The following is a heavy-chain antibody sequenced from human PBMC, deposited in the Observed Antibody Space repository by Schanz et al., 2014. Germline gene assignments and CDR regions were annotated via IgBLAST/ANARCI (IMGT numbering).Heavy chain of an antibody. J-gene: IGHJ4*02. Sequence: QVQLVQSGTQVKKPGASVKVSCKASGYTLSAYSLHWVRQAPGQGLEWMGWISAYNGNTNYAQKLQGRVTMTTDTSTSTAYMELSSLRSDDTAVYYCARGRGFYDYWGQGTLVTVSS. CDR1: GYTLSAYS. V-gene: IGHV1-18*01. CDR2: ISAYNGNT. CDR3: ARGRGFYDY. D-gene: IGHD3-10*01.